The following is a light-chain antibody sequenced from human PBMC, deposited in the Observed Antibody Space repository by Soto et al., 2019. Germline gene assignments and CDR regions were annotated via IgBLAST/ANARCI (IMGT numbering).Light chain of an antibody. Sequence: EIVMTQSAATLSVSPGERATLSCRPSQSVGSNLAWYQQKPGQAPRLLIYGASTRATGIPARFSGSGSGTEFTLTISSLQSEDFAVYYCQQYGSSPLTFGGGTKVDI. CDR3: QQYGSSPLT. CDR1: QSVGSN. J-gene: IGKJ4*01. CDR2: GAS. V-gene: IGKV3-15*01.